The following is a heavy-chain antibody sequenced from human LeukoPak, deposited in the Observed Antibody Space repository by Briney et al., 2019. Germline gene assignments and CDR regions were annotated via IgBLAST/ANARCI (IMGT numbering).Heavy chain of an antibody. Sequence: RPSGTLSLTCTVSGGSLRSSSYYWTWIRQPPGKGLEWIGSIYYSGSTYYNPSLKSRVTISVDTSKNLFSLKLSSVTAADTAVYYCARHVGALVGATVDYWGQGTLVTVSS. CDR1: GGSLRSSSYY. CDR2: IYYSGST. J-gene: IGHJ4*02. V-gene: IGHV4-39*01. D-gene: IGHD1-26*01. CDR3: ARHVGALVGATVDY.